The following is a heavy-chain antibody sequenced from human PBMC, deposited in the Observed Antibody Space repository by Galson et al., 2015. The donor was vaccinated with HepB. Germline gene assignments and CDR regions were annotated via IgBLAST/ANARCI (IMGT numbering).Heavy chain of an antibody. D-gene: IGHD5-18*01. J-gene: IGHJ4*02. CDR3: ARAASGYSYGYYY. V-gene: IGHV3-48*04. Sequence: SLRLSCAASGFTFSSYNMNWVRQAPGKGLEWVSYISSSSTIYYADSVKGRFTISRDNAKSSLYLQMSSLRAEDTAVYYCARAASGYSYGYYYWGQGTLVTVSS. CDR1: GFTFSSYN. CDR2: ISSSSTI.